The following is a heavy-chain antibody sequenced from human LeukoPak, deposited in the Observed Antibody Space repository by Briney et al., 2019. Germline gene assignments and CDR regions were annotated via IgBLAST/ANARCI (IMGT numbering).Heavy chain of an antibody. Sequence: GVPLTLFCTAWGFTFSSYAVQWLRRAPGKALEWVGVISYDGSNKYYADSVKGRLPISRDNYKNALYLQMNSLRGEDTAVFYWASQPRYQLHIDYWGQGTLVTVSS. CDR1: GFTFSSYA. CDR3: ASQPRYQLHIDY. V-gene: IGHV3-30-3*01. CDR2: ISYDGSNK. D-gene: IGHD2-2*01. J-gene: IGHJ4*02.